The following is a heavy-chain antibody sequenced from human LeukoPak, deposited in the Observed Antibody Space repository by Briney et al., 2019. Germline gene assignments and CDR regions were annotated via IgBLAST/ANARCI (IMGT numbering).Heavy chain of an antibody. CDR3: ASIRYSGSYLREDAFDI. CDR2: INHSGST. Sequence: PSETLSLTCAVYGGSFSGYYWSWIRQPPGKGLEWIGEINHSGSTNYNPSLKSRVTISVDTSKNQFSLKLSSVSAADTAVYYCASIRYSGSYLREDAFDIWGQGTMVTVSS. D-gene: IGHD1-26*01. J-gene: IGHJ3*02. CDR1: GGSFSGYY. V-gene: IGHV4-34*01.